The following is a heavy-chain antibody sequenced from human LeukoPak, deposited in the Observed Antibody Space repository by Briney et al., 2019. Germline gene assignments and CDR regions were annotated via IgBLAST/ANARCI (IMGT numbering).Heavy chain of an antibody. CDR1: GGTFSSYA. V-gene: IGHV1-69*04. CDR3: TRDAVTHGSGSHHDY. J-gene: IGHJ4*02. CDR2: IIPILGIA. Sequence: SVKVSCKASGGTFSSYAISWVRQAPGQGLEWMGRIIPILGIANYAQKFQGRVTITADKSTSTAYMELSSLRSEDTAVYYCTRDAVTHGSGSHHDYWGQGTLVTVSS. D-gene: IGHD3-10*01.